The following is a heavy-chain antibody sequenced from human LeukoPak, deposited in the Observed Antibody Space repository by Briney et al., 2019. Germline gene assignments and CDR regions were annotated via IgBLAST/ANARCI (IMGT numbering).Heavy chain of an antibody. CDR2: ISVYESHK. CDR3: AKDQGTGFSDFDY. Sequence: PGGSLRLSCAASGFMFSSSAMHWVRQAPGKGLEWVAVISVYESHKYYADSVKGRFTLSRDNSKNTLYLQMNSLTTEDTAVYYCAKDQGTGFSDFDYWGQGTLVTVSS. CDR1: GFMFSSSA. D-gene: IGHD6-19*01. V-gene: IGHV3-30*18. J-gene: IGHJ4*02.